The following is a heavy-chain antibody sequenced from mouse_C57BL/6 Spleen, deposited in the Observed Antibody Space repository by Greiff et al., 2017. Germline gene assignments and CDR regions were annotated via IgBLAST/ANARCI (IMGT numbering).Heavy chain of an antibody. CDR2: IDPETGGT. CDR1: GYTFTDYE. J-gene: IGHJ1*03. CDR3: TKINYYGPYFDV. D-gene: IGHD1-1*01. V-gene: IGHV1-15*01. Sequence: VQLQQSGAELVRPGASVTLSCKASGYTFTDYEMHWVKQTPVHGLEWIGAIDPETGGTAYNQKFKGKAILTADKSSSTAYMELRSLTSEDSAVYYCTKINYYGPYFDVWGTGTTVTVSS.